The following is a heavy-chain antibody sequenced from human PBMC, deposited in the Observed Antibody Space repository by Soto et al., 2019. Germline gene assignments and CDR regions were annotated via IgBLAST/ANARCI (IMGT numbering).Heavy chain of an antibody. CDR1: GFTFSDHY. CDR2: IRKKANRYST. J-gene: IGHJ4*02. Sequence: GGSLRLSCAASGFTFSDHYMDWVRQAPGKGLEWVGRIRKKANRYSTEYAASVKGRFSISRDDSKNSMYLQMNSLQTEDTAVYFCARISALSYFDFWGPGTPVTVSS. V-gene: IGHV3-72*01. CDR3: ARISALSYFDF. D-gene: IGHD3-10*01.